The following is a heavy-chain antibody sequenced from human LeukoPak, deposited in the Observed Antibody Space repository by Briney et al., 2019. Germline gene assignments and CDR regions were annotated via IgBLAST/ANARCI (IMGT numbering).Heavy chain of an antibody. D-gene: IGHD3-10*01. Sequence: GGSLRLSCAASGFNFSSYAMHWVPQAPGKGLERVAVISYYGSKKYYADSVKGRFTISRDNSKNTLYVQMNSLRAEDTAVYYCATPVPHGSDPSLYYYYMDVWGKGNTVTISS. CDR3: ATPVPHGSDPSLYYYYMDV. V-gene: IGHV3-30*04. CDR1: GFNFSSYA. J-gene: IGHJ6*03. CDR2: ISYYGSKK.